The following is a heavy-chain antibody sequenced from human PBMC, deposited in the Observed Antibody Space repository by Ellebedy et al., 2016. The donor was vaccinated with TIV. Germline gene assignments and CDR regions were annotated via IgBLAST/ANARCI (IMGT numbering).Heavy chain of an antibody. CDR1: GFTFNNFG. CDR3: ARSITLVRGVSGLGWFDP. V-gene: IGHV3-48*04. J-gene: IGHJ5*02. Sequence: GESLKIPCAASGFTFNNFGMNWVRQAPGKGLEWISYISSSGSTIYYADSVKGRFTISRDNANNSLYLQMNRLRAEDTAVYYCARSITLVRGVSGLGWFDPWGQGTPVTVSS. CDR2: ISSSGSTI. D-gene: IGHD3-10*01.